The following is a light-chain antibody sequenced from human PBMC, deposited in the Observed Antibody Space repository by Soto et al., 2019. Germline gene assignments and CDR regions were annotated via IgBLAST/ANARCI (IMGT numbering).Light chain of an antibody. CDR1: LSFRGR. J-gene: IGKJ5*01. Sequence: EVVLTQSPVILALSPGVRATLSCRASLSFRGRLAWYQHKPCQGPRLLIYDAYNRATGIPPTFSGSGSGTDFTLTISSLEPEDAAVYYCQQRHMWPITFGQGTRLAIK. CDR3: QQRHMWPIT. CDR2: DAY. V-gene: IGKV3-11*01.